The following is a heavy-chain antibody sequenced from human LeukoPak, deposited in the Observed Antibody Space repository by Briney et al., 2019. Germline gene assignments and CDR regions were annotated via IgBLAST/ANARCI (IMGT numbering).Heavy chain of an antibody. D-gene: IGHD3-9*01. CDR3: AREGYDILTGYYGIDY. V-gene: IGHV4-59*01. Sequence: SETLSLTCTVSGGSISRYFWSWIRQPPGKGLEWIGYIYYSGSTNYNPSLKSRVAISVDTSKNQFSLKLSSVTAADTAVYYCAREGYDILTGYYGIDYWGQGTLVTVSS. CDR2: IYYSGST. J-gene: IGHJ4*02. CDR1: GGSISRYF.